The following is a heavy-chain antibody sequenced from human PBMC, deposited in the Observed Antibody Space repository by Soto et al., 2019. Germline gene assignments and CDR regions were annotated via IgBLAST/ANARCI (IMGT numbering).Heavy chain of an antibody. D-gene: IGHD1-1*01. Sequence: ASVKVSCKASGYTFTSYGISWVRQAPGQGLEWMGWINTYHGNTNYAQSFQDRVTMTTDTSTSTAYMELRSLKSDDTAVYYCARDRQLERLDPWGQGTLVTVSS. J-gene: IGHJ5*02. CDR2: INTYHGNT. V-gene: IGHV1-18*01. CDR1: GYTFTSYG. CDR3: ARDRQLERLDP.